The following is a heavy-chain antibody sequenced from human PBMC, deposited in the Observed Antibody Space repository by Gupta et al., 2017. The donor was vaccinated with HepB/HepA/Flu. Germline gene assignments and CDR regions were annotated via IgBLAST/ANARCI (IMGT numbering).Heavy chain of an antibody. J-gene: IGHJ1*01. CDR3: SKDLATTMTTWAFTI. V-gene: IGHV3-23*02. CDR2: ISGRGSGT. D-gene: IGHD4-17*01. CDR1: GFTFSSYA. Sequence: EVQLLDSGGGLVQPGGSLRLSCVASGFTFSSYAMTWVRQAPGKGLEGDASISGRGSGTNYGDTGKSRVTISRDNAKNTGDLQMKRLGAAGRARYFFSKDLATTMTTWAFTIGGLGTMVTVYS.